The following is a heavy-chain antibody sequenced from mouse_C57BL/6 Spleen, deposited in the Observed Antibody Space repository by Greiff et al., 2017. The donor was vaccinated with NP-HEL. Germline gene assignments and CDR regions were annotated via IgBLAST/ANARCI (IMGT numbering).Heavy chain of an antibody. Sequence: VQLKQSGPELVKPGASVKISCKASGYSFTGYYMHWVKQSHGNILDWIGYIYPYNGVSSYNQKFKGKATLTVDKSSSTAYMELRSLTSEDSAVYYCARRGSSYLYWYFDVWGTGTTVTVSS. V-gene: IGHV1-31*01. CDR3: ARRGSSYLYWYFDV. J-gene: IGHJ1*03. D-gene: IGHD1-1*01. CDR1: GYSFTGYY. CDR2: IYPYNGVS.